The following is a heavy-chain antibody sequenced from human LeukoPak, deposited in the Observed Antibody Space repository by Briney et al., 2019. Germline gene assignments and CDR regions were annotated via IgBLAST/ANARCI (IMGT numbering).Heavy chain of an antibody. V-gene: IGHV4-61*02. J-gene: IGHJ6*03. CDR2: IYTSGST. CDR3: ARDRTGWELRIYYYYMDV. D-gene: IGHD1-26*01. CDR1: GGSISSGSYY. Sequence: SETLSLTCTVSGGSISSGSYYWSWIRQPAGKGLEWIGRIYTSGSTNYNPSPKSRVTISVDTSKNQFSLKLSSATAADTAVYYCARDRTGWELRIYYYYMDVWGKGTTVTVSS.